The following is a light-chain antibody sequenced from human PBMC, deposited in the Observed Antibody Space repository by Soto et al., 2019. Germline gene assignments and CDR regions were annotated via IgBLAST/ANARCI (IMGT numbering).Light chain of an antibody. CDR2: DAS. Sequence: IQMTQSPLFLSASVGDRVTITCQASHDITNYLNWYQQKPGKAPKLLIYDASMLETGVPSRFSGGGSGTDFTLTISSLHLEDFATYYCQQQDGFPYIFGPGTKLEIK. CDR1: HDITNY. J-gene: IGKJ2*01. V-gene: IGKV1-33*01. CDR3: QQQDGFPYI.